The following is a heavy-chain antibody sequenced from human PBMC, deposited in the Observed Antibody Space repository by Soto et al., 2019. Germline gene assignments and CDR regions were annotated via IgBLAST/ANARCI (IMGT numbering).Heavy chain of an antibody. J-gene: IGHJ4*02. CDR1: GYTFTGYY. Sequence: ASVKVSCKASGYTFTGYYMHWVRQAPGQGLEWMGWINPNSGGTNYAQKFQGWVTMTRDTSISTAYMELSRLRSDDTAVYYCARGLLRFLEWLTHFDYWGQGTLVTVSS. D-gene: IGHD3-3*01. CDR2: INPNSGGT. CDR3: ARGLLRFLEWLTHFDY. V-gene: IGHV1-2*04.